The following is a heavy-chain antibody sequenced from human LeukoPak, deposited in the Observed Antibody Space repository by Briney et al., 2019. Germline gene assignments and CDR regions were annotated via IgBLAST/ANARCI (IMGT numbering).Heavy chain of an antibody. J-gene: IGHJ6*02. CDR2: MSYDGSNK. CDR1: GFTFSSYG. V-gene: IGHV3-30*18. Sequence: GGPLRLSYAASGFTFSSYGMHWVRQAPGKGLEWVAVMSYDGSNKYYADSVKGRFTISRDNSKNTLYLQMNSLRAEDTAVYYCAKARGYYDSSGNIYYYGMDVWGQGTTVTVSS. D-gene: IGHD3-22*01. CDR3: AKARGYYDSSGNIYYYGMDV.